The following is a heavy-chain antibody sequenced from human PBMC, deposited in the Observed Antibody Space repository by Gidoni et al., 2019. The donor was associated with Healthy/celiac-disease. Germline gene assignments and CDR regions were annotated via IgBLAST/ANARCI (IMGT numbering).Heavy chain of an antibody. CDR1: GFTFSSYA. V-gene: IGHV3-30-3*01. CDR3: ARDNSMLGELSLADAFDI. J-gene: IGHJ3*02. D-gene: IGHD3-16*02. Sequence: QLQLVESGGGVVQPGRSLRLSCAASGFTFSSYAMHWVRQAPGKGLECVAVISYDGSNKYYADSVKGRFTISRDNSKNTLYLQMNSLRAEDTAVYYCARDNSMLGELSLADAFDIWGQGTMVTVSS. CDR2: ISYDGSNK.